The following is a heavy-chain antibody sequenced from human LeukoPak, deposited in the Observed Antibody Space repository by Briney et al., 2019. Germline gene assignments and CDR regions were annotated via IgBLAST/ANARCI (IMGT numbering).Heavy chain of an antibody. Sequence: SVKVSCKASGGTFSSYAISWVRQAPGQGLEWMGGIIPIFGAANYAQKFQGRVTITADESTSTAYMELSSLRSEDTAVYYCARGRFARDLQNYYYGMDVWGQGTTVTVSS. CDR3: ARGRFARDLQNYYYGMDV. D-gene: IGHD3-10*01. CDR1: GGTFSSYA. V-gene: IGHV1-69*13. CDR2: IIPIFGAA. J-gene: IGHJ6*02.